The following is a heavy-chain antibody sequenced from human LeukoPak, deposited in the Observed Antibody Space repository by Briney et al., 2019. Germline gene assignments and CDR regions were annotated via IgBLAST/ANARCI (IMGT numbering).Heavy chain of an antibody. J-gene: IGHJ4*02. CDR3: ARGLLVSNFDY. CDR2: INHSGST. Sequence: SETLSLTCAVYGGSFSGYYWSWIRQPPGKGLEWIGEINHSGSTSYNPSLKSRVTISVDTSKNQFSLKLSSVTAADTAVYYCARGLLVSNFDYWGQGTLVTVSS. D-gene: IGHD2-2*01. CDR1: GGSFSGYY. V-gene: IGHV4-34*01.